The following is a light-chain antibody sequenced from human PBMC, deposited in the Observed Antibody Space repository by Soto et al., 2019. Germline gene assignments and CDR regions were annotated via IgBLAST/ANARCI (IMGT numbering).Light chain of an antibody. Sequence: DIPMTQSPSRLSASVGDRVILTCRASQNISSWLAWYQQKPGRAPKLLIYQASSLESEVPSRFSGSGSGTEFTLIISSLQPDDFATYYCQQYSAYPWTFGQGTKVEIK. CDR3: QQYSAYPWT. J-gene: IGKJ1*01. CDR1: QNISSW. V-gene: IGKV1-5*03. CDR2: QAS.